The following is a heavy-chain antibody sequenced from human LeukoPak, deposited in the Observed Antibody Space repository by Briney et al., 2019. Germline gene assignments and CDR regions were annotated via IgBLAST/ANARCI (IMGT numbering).Heavy chain of an antibody. J-gene: IGHJ4*02. V-gene: IGHV3-23*01. CDR1: GFAFSSYA. D-gene: IGHD3-10*01. CDR3: ARDSSYGSGSYSY. CDR2: ISGSGGST. Sequence: GGSLRLSCAASGFAFSSYAMSWVRQAPGKGLEWVSAISGSGGSTYYADSVKGRFTISRDNSKNTLYLQMNSLRAEDTAVYYCARDSSYGSGSYSYWGQGTLLTVSS.